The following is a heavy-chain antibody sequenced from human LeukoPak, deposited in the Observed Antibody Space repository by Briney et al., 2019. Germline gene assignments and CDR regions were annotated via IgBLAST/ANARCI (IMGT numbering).Heavy chain of an antibody. D-gene: IGHD5-18*01. V-gene: IGHV1-46*01. CDR3: ARDTALDY. J-gene: IGHJ4*02. Sequence: ASVKVSCKASGYSFTSYYLHWVRQAPGQGLEWMGIINPSIGSTNYAQKFQGRVTMTWDTSTSTVYMELSSLRSEDTAAYYCARDTALDYWGQGTLVTVSS. CDR2: INPSIGST. CDR1: GYSFTSYY.